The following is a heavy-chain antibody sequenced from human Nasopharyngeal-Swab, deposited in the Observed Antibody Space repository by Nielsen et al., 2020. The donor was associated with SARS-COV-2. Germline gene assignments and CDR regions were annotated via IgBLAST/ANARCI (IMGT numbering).Heavy chain of an antibody. Sequence: GGSLRLSCAASGFTFSSYWMSWARQAPGKGLEWVANIKQDGSEKYYVDSVKGRFTISRDNAKNSLYLQMNSLRAEDTAVYYCAREGYNWNSGSPYGMDVWGQGTTVTVSS. D-gene: IGHD1-7*01. CDR2: IKQDGSEK. CDR3: AREGYNWNSGSPYGMDV. CDR1: GFTFSSYW. J-gene: IGHJ6*02. V-gene: IGHV3-7*03.